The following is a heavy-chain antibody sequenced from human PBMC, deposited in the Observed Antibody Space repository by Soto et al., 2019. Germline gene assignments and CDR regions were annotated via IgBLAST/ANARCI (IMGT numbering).Heavy chain of an antibody. V-gene: IGHV3-9*01. CDR1: GFTFDDYA. D-gene: IGHD6-19*01. J-gene: IGHJ4*02. Sequence: EVQLVESGGGLVQPGRSLRLSCAASGFTFDDYAMHWVRQAPGKGLEWVSGISWNRRSIGYADSVRGRFTISRDNAKNSVYLQMNSLRAEDTALYYCVKDMYSGWNSLDCWGQGTLVTVSS. CDR3: VKDMYSGWNSLDC. CDR2: ISWNRRSI.